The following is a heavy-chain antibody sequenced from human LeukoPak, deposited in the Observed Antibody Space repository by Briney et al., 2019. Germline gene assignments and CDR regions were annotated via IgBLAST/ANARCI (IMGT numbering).Heavy chain of an antibody. Sequence: SETLSLTCAVYGGSFSGYYWSWIRQPPGKGLEWIEEINHSGSTNYNPSLKSRVTISVDTSKNQFSLKLSSVTAADTAVYYCARITVATISLYYYYYYGMGVWGQGTTVTVSS. D-gene: IGHD5-12*01. J-gene: IGHJ6*02. CDR2: INHSGST. CDR3: ARITVATISLYYYYYYGMGV. V-gene: IGHV4-34*01. CDR1: GGSFSGYY.